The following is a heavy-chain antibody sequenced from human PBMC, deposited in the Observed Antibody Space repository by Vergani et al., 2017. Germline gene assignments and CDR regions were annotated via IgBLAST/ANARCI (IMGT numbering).Heavy chain of an antibody. CDR1: GGSFSGYY. CDR2: INLSGST. D-gene: IGHD6-13*01. J-gene: IGHJ5*02. V-gene: IGHV4-34*01. CDR3: ARVRLPAAVTGWVGWFDP. Sequence: QVQLQQWGAGLLKPSETLSLTCAVYGGSFSGYYWSWIRQPPGKGLEWFGEINLSGSTNYNPSLKSRVTISVDTSKNQFSLKLSSVTAADPAVYYFARVRLPAAVTGWVGWFDPWGQGTLVTVSS.